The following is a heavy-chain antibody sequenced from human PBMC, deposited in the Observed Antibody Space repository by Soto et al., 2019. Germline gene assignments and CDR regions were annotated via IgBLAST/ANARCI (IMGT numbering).Heavy chain of an antibody. Sequence: PGGSLRLSCAASGYSISTYWMSWVRQAPGKGLEWVANVKQDGSEEYYVDSVKGRFTISRDNAKNSLYLQMNSLRAEDTAVYYCARDPPSSNYDSSGYYPEYFQHWGQGTLVTVSS. V-gene: IGHV3-7*01. D-gene: IGHD3-22*01. CDR3: ARDPPSSNYDSSGYYPEYFQH. CDR2: VKQDGSEE. CDR1: GYSISTYW. J-gene: IGHJ1*01.